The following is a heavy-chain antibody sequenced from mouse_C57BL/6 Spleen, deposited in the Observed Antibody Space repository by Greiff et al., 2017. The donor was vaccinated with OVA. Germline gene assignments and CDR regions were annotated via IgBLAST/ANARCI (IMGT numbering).Heavy chain of an antibody. V-gene: IGHV14-2*01. J-gene: IGHJ2*01. CDR2: IDPEDGET. D-gene: IGHD1-1*01. Sequence: EVQRVESGAELVKPGASVKLSCTASGFNIKDYYMHWVKQRTEQGLEWIGRIDPEDGETKYAPKFQGKATITADTSSNTAYLQLSSLTSEDTAVYYCARSPSTGHYFDYWGQGTTLTVSS. CDR1: GFNIKDYY. CDR3: ARSPSTGHYFDY.